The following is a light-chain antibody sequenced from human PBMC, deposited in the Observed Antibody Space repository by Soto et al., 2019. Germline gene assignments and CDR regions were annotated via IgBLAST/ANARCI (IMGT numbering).Light chain of an antibody. CDR1: QTISTW. CDR2: KAS. Sequence: DIQMTQSPSTLSASVGDRVTITCRASQTISTWLAWYQQKAGKAPKVLIYKASSLQIGVPSRFSGSGSGTELTLTISSLQPDDSATYYCKQYNSYPPTFGQGTKVEIK. V-gene: IGKV1-5*03. J-gene: IGKJ1*01. CDR3: KQYNSYPPT.